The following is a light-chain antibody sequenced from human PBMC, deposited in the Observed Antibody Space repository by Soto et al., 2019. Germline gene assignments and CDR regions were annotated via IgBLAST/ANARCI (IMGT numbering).Light chain of an antibody. V-gene: IGKV3-20*01. Sequence: EIVLTQSPGTLSLSPGERATLSCRASQSVSRTYLAWYQQKPGQAHRLLIFGASSRASGIPDRFSGSGSGTDFPLTISRVEPEDFAVYYCQHYGSSSWTFGQGTRVDI. CDR1: QSVSRTY. CDR2: GAS. CDR3: QHYGSSSWT. J-gene: IGKJ1*01.